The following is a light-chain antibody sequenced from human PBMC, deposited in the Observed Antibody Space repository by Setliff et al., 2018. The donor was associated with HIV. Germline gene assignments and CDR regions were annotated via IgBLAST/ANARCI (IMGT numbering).Light chain of an antibody. V-gene: IGKV4-1*01. CDR1: QSFLYSSNSKNY. J-gene: IGKJ4*01. CDR2: WAS. CDR3: QQYYSLPLT. Sequence: IVMTQSPDSLAVSLGERATINCKSSQSFLYSSNSKNYLAWYQQKSRQPPKLLIYWASTRESGVPDRFSASGSGTDFTLTISSLQAGDVAVYYCQQYYSLPLTFGGGTKVDIK.